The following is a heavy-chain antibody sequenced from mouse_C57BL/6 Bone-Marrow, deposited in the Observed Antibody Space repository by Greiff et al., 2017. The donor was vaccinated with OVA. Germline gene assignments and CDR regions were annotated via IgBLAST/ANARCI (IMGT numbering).Heavy chain of an antibody. J-gene: IGHJ4*01. V-gene: IGHV3-6*01. Sequence: EVKLMESGPGLVKPSQSLSLTCSVTGYSITSGYYWNWIRQFPGNKLEWMGYISYDGSNNYKPSLKNRISITRDTSKNQFFLKLNSVTTEDTATYYCARDEDYYAMDYWGQGTSVTVSS. CDR2: ISYDGSN. CDR1: GYSITSGYY. CDR3: ARDEDYYAMDY.